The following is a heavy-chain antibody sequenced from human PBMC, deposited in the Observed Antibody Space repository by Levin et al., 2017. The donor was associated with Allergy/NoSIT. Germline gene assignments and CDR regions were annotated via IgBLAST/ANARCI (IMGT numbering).Heavy chain of an antibody. CDR1: GYTFTSYY. J-gene: IGHJ4*02. V-gene: IGHV1-46*01. Sequence: GESLKISCKASGYTFTSYYMHWVRQAPGQGLEWMGIINPSGGSTSYAQKFQGRVTMTRDTSTSTVYMELSSLRSEDTAVYYCARVATDYDILTGYYFDFDYWGQGTLVTVSS. CDR3: ARVATDYDILTGYYFDFDY. CDR2: INPSGGST. D-gene: IGHD3-9*01.